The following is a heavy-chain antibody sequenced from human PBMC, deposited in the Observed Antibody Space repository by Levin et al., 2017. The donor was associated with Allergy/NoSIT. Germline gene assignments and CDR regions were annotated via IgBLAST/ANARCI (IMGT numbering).Heavy chain of an antibody. CDR2: VKSKADGGKI. V-gene: IGHV3-15*01. D-gene: IGHD3-9*01. CDR3: TTPLRYFDWLYDAFDI. CDR1: GFTFSNAW. J-gene: IGHJ3*02. Sequence: GESLKISCAASGFTFSNAWMSWVRQAPGKGLEWIGRVKSKADGGKIDYAATVKGRFTISREDSKNTVYLEMNSLRTEDTAVYYCTTPLRYFDWLYDAFDIWGQGTRVTVSS.